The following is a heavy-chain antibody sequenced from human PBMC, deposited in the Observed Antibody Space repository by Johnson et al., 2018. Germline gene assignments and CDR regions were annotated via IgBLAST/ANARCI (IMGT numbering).Heavy chain of an antibody. CDR2: IYTGGTR. CDR3: ATPRYSRCGYVFSQPHALDI. Sequence: EVQLVESGGGLVQPGGGSLRLSCAASGISVTSNFMTWVRQAPGKGLEWVSVIYTGGTRDYAESVKGRFTISRDNSKNILYLQMNSLRPEDTAVYYCATPRYSRCGYVFSQPHALDIWGQGTMVIVSS. J-gene: IGHJ3*02. CDR1: GISVTSNF. V-gene: IGHV3-66*02. D-gene: IGHD6-13*01.